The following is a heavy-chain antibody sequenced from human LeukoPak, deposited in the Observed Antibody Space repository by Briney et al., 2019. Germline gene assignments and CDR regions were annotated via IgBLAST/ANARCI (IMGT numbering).Heavy chain of an antibody. D-gene: IGHD1-1*01. CDR1: GYTFTGYY. J-gene: IGHJ5*02. CDR3: ARGLPYNWNDPVNWFDP. Sequence: ASAKVSCKASGYTFTGYYMHWVRQAPGQGLEWMGWINPNSGGTNYAQKFQGRVTMTRDTSISTAYMELSRLRSDDTAVYYCARGLPYNWNDPVNWFDPWGQGTLVTVSS. V-gene: IGHV1-2*02. CDR2: INPNSGGT.